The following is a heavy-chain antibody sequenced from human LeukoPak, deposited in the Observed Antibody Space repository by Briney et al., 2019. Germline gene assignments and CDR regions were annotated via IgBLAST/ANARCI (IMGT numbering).Heavy chain of an antibody. Sequence: PSETLSLTCTVSGGSISSGSYYWSWIRQPAGKGLEWIGHIYTSGSTNYNPSLKSRVTISVDTSKNLFSLRLSSVTAADTAVHYCASPYYYGFSRIDYWGQGTLVTVSS. CDR1: GGSISSGSYY. CDR3: ASPYYYGFSRIDY. D-gene: IGHD3-10*01. V-gene: IGHV4-61*09. J-gene: IGHJ4*02. CDR2: IYTSGST.